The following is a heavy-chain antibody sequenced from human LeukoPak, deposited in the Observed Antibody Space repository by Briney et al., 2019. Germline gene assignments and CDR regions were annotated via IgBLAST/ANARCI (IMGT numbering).Heavy chain of an antibody. CDR2: ISSGSTHI. CDR1: GFTFSSYT. J-gene: IGHJ4*02. Sequence: GGSLRLSCAASGFTFSSYTMNWVRQAPGKGLEWVSSISSGSTHIYYADSVKGRFTISRDNAKSSLFLQMNSLRAADTAVYYCARVEHPSPLRYFDWLPFGYFDYWGQGTLVTVSS. V-gene: IGHV3-21*01. CDR3: ARVEHPSPLRYFDWLPFGYFDY. D-gene: IGHD3-9*01.